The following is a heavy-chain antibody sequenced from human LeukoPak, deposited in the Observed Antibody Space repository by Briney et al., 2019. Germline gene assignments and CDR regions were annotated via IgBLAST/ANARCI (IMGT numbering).Heavy chain of an antibody. D-gene: IGHD2-21*01. CDR2: ISTSSSYI. CDR3: VRGHIVVMADDDVFDY. Sequence: GGSLRLSCAASGFTFSSYAMSWVRQAPGKGLEWVSSISTSSSYIYYANSVKGRFTISRDNAKNSLYLQMNSLRAEDTAVYYCVRGHIVVMADDDVFDYWGQGTLITVSS. V-gene: IGHV3-21*01. CDR1: GFTFSSYA. J-gene: IGHJ4*02.